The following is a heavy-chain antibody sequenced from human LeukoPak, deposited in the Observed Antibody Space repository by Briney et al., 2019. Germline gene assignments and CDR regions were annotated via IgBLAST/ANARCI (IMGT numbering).Heavy chain of an antibody. D-gene: IGHD2-2*02. V-gene: IGHV3-53*01. J-gene: IGHJ4*02. Sequence: GGSLRVSCAASGFTVSSNYMSWVRQAPGKGLEWVSSIYSGGSTYYADSVKGRFTISRDSSKNTLYLQMSSLRAEDTAVYYCARDHCSSTSCYTDYWGQGTLVTVSS. CDR1: GFTVSSNY. CDR3: ARDHCSSTSCYTDY. CDR2: IYSGGST.